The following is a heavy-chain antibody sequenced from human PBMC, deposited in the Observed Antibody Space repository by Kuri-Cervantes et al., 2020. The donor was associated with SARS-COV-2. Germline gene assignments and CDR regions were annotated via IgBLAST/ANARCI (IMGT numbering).Heavy chain of an antibody. CDR2: IIPIFGTA. CDR3: ARGGGYSYGYVLGAYFDL. CDR1: GGTFSSYA. D-gene: IGHD5-18*01. J-gene: IGHJ2*01. Sequence: SVKVSCKASGGTFSSYAISWVRQAPGQGLEWMGGIIPIFGTANYAQKFQGRVTITADESTSTAYMELSSLRSEDTAVYYCARGGGYSYGYVLGAYFDLWGRGTLVTVSS. V-gene: IGHV1-69*13.